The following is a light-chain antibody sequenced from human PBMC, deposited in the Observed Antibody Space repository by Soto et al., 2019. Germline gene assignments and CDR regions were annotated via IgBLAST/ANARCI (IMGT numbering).Light chain of an antibody. CDR2: DVT. Sequence: QSVLTQPASVSGSPGQSITISCTGTSCDIGAYYYVSWHQQHPGKAPKLMIYDVTYRPSGVSNRFSGSKSGNTASLTISGLQAEDEADYYCISYTTTSTRVVFGGGTKITVL. CDR3: ISYTTTSTRVV. CDR1: SCDIGAYYY. V-gene: IGLV2-14*03. J-gene: IGLJ3*02.